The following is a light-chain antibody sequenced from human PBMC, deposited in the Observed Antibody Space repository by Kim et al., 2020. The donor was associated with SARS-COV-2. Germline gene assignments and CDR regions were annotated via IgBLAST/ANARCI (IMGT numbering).Light chain of an antibody. CDR2: GAP. CDR3: QQNHKTPYT. V-gene: IGKV1-39*01. J-gene: IGKJ2*01. Sequence: ASVRRRVTLAGRTSQTIATSLHWYPQNPGNAPNLLICGAPSLECGVPSMFCGSGSGTDFSLTISSLEPEDFATYYCQQNHKTPYTFGQETKVEIK. CDR1: QTIATS.